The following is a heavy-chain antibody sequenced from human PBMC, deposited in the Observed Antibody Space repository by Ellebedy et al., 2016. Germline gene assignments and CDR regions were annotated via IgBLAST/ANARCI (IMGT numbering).Heavy chain of an antibody. V-gene: IGHV1-24*01. D-gene: IGHD3-22*01. CDR3: ATPVDSSGYYYDY. J-gene: IGHJ4*02. Sequence: ASVKVSXXVSGYTLTELSIHWVRQAPGKGLEWMGGFDPEDGETIYAQKFKGRVTMTEDTSTDTAYMELSRLRSEDTAVYYCATPVDSSGYYYDYWGQGTLVTVSS. CDR1: GYTLTELS. CDR2: FDPEDGET.